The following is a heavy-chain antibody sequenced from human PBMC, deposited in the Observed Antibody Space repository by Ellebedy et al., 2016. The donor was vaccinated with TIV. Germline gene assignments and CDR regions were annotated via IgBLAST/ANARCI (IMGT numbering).Heavy chain of an antibody. V-gene: IGHV4-59*01. CDR3: ARDYGRGWPYYFDY. D-gene: IGHD5-24*01. CDR2: IYYSGST. Sequence: SETLSLXCTVSGGSISSYYWSWIRQPPGKGLEWIGYIYYSGSTNYNPSLTSRVTISVDTSKNQFSLKLSSVTAADTAVYYCARDYGRGWPYYFDYWGQGTLVTVSS. CDR1: GGSISSYY. J-gene: IGHJ4*02.